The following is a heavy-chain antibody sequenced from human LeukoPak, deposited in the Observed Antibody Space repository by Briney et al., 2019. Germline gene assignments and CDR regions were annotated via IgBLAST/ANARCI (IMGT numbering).Heavy chain of an antibody. CDR3: ARPREQWLGNDAFDM. Sequence: SETLSLTCTVSGGSISSYYWTWIRQPPGKGLEWIGYIYYSGSTNYNPSLKSRVTISIDTSKNQFSLKLSSVTAADTAVYYCARPREQWLGNDAFDMWGQGTMVTVSS. V-gene: IGHV4-59*08. CDR2: IYYSGST. CDR1: GGSISSYY. D-gene: IGHD6-19*01. J-gene: IGHJ3*02.